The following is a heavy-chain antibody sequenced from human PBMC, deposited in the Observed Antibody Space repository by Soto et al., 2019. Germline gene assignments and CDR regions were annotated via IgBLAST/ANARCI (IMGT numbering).Heavy chain of an antibody. CDR1: GFTFSSYD. Sequence: QPGGSLRLSCVASGFTFSSYDMHWVRQATGKGLEWVSGIGIVGDTYYPGSVKGRFNISRENAKNSLYLQMNSLRAGDTAIYYCARVSTAGGDYGMDVWGQGTTVTVSS. V-gene: IGHV3-13*01. D-gene: IGHD3-10*01. CDR3: ARVSTAGGDYGMDV. J-gene: IGHJ6*02. CDR2: IGIVGDT.